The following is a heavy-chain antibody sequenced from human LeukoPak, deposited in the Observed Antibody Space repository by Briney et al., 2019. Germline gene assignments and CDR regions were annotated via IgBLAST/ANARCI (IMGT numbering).Heavy chain of an antibody. CDR2: IYTSGST. D-gene: IGHD1-1*01. J-gene: IGHJ3*02. CDR3: ARETGTDAFDI. Sequence: PSQTLSLTCTVSGGSISSGSYYWSWIRQPAGKGLEWIGRIYTSGSTNYNPSLKSRVTISVDTSKNQFSLKLSSVTAADTAVYYCARETGTDAFDIWGQGTMVTVSS. V-gene: IGHV4-61*02. CDR1: GGSISSGSYY.